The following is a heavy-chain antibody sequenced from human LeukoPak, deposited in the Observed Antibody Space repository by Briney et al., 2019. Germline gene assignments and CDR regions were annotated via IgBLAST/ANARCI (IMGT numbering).Heavy chain of an antibody. Sequence: ASVKVSCKASGYTFSSFGISWVRQAPGQGLEWMGWISAHNGNTNYTQKLQGRVTMTTDTSTSTAYMELRSLRSDDTAVYYCARDTSYYDSGSYTWFDPWGQGTLVTVSS. CDR3: ARDTSYYDSGSYTWFDP. D-gene: IGHD3-10*01. CDR2: ISAHNGNT. J-gene: IGHJ5*02. V-gene: IGHV1-18*01. CDR1: GYTFSSFG.